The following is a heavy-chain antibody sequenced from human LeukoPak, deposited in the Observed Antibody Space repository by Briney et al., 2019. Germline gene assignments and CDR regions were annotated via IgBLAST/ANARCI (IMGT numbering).Heavy chain of an antibody. CDR1: GYSFTSYW. CDR3: ARRSLLGIAASNPLYYYYGMDV. CDR2: IYPGDSDT. J-gene: IGHJ6*02. V-gene: IGHV5-51*01. D-gene: IGHD6-13*01. Sequence: GESLKISCKGSGYSFTSYWIGWVRQMPGKGLEWMGIIYPGDSDTRYSPSFQGQVTISADKSISTAYLQWSSLKASDTAMYYCARRSLLGIAASNPLYYYYGMDVWGQGTTVTVSS.